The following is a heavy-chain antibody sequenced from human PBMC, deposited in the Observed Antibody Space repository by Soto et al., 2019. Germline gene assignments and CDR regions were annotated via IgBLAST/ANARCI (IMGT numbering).Heavy chain of an antibody. V-gene: IGHV3-48*02. CDR2: ISSTSSTI. D-gene: IGHD5-18*01. Sequence: LVVESGGGLVQPGGSLRLSCAASGFTFSSYSMYWVRLAPGKGLQWVSFISSTSSTIHYADSVKGRFTISRDNAKNSLFLQMSSLRDEDTAVYYCARGSEYSYGYVPLASWSQGAQVTVSS. CDR1: GFTFSSYS. CDR3: ARGSEYSYGYVPLAS. J-gene: IGHJ5*01.